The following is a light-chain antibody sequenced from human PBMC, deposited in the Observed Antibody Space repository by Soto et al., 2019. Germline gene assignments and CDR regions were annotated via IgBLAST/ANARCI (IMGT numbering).Light chain of an antibody. J-gene: IGKJ1*01. CDR1: QNVGSD. CDR2: DAS. Sequence: QSTATLSVSTGERPTLSCRASQNVGSDLAWFQQKPGQAPRLLIYDASTRATGIPARFSGSGSGTEFTLTISSLQTDDFSTYYCQQYHSYWTFGQGSKVDIK. V-gene: IGKV3D-15*01. CDR3: QQYHSYWT.